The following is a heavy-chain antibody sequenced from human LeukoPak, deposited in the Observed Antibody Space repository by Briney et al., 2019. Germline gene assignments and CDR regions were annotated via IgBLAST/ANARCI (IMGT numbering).Heavy chain of an antibody. Sequence: SETLSLTCTVSGGSISSGGYYWSWIRQHPGKGLEWIGYIYYSGSTYYNPSLKSRVTISVDTSKNQFSLKLSSVTAADTAMYYCARVPVLEESYYGMDVWGQGTTVTVSS. CDR3: ARVPVLEESYYGMDV. J-gene: IGHJ6*02. CDR1: GGSISSGGYY. D-gene: IGHD4/OR15-4a*01. CDR2: IYYSGST. V-gene: IGHV4-31*03.